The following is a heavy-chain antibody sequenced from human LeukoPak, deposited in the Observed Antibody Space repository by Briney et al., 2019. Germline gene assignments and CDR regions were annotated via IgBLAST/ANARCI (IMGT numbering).Heavy chain of an antibody. D-gene: IGHD3-9*01. J-gene: IGHJ3*02. CDR1: GYTFTSYY. Sequence: ASVKVSCKASGYTFTSYYMHWVRQAPGQGLEWMGIINPSGGSTSYAQKFQGRVTMTRDTSTSTVYMELSSLRSEDTAVYYCARDGELRYFDWSYPGDAFDIWGQGTMVTVSS. CDR3: ARDGELRYFDWSYPGDAFDI. CDR2: INPSGGST. V-gene: IGHV1-46*01.